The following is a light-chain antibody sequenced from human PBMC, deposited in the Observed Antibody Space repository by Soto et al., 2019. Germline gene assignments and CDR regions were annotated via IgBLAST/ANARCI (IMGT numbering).Light chain of an antibody. CDR3: QQYGTSPLT. CDR2: GAS. V-gene: IGKV3-20*01. Sequence: EIVLTQSPRTLSLSPGESATLSCTASQSVRSNSLAWYQQKPGQAPRLLMFGASGRATGTPPRFSGRGSGPDFTLTISRLEPQDFGVYYCQQYGTSPLTFGGGTKVDI. CDR1: QSVRSNS. J-gene: IGKJ4*01.